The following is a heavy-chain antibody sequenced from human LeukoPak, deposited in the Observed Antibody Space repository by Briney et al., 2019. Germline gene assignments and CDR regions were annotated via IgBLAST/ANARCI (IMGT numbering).Heavy chain of an antibody. CDR3: ARAPRGYSYGYLDF. V-gene: IGHV1-18*04. D-gene: IGHD5-18*01. Sequence: ASVKVSCKASGYTFTSYGISWVRQAPGQGLEWMGWISGCNGNTNYAQKVQGRVNMTTDISTSTAYMELRSLRSDDTAVYYCARAPRGYSYGYLDFWGQGSLVTVSS. J-gene: IGHJ4*02. CDR1: GYTFTSYG. CDR2: ISGCNGNT.